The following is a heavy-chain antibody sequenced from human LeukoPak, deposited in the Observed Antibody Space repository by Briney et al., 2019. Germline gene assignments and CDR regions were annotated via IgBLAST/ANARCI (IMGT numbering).Heavy chain of an antibody. V-gene: IGHV4-59*01. CDR3: ARRVPAAILKAGQYFDL. CDR2: IYYSGST. CDR1: GGSISSYY. D-gene: IGHD2-2*01. Sequence: SETLSLTCTVSGGSISSYYWSWIRQPPGKGLEWIGYIYYSGSTNHNPSLKSRVTISVDTSKNQFSLKLSSVTAADTAVYYCARRVPAAILKAGQYFDLWGRGTLVTVSS. J-gene: IGHJ2*01.